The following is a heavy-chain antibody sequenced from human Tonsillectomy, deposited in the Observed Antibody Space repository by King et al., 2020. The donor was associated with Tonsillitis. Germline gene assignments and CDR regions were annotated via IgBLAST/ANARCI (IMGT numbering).Heavy chain of an antibody. Sequence: VQLVESGGGLVKPGGSLRLSCAASGFTFSSYSMNWVRQAPGKGLEWVSSISSSSIYIYYADSVKGRFTISRDNAKNSLYLQMNSLRNEDTAVYYCATYYILTGHYTLSYWGQGTLVTVSS. CDR1: GFTFSSYS. CDR3: ATYYILTGHYTLSY. J-gene: IGHJ4*02. D-gene: IGHD3-9*01. V-gene: IGHV3-21*01. CDR2: ISSSSIYI.